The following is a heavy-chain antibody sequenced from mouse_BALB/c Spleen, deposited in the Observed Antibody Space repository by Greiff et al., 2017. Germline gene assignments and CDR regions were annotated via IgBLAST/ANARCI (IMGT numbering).Heavy chain of an antibody. Sequence: EVKLMESGGGLVQPGGSRKLSCAASGFTFSSFGMHWVRQAPEKGLEWVAYISSGSSTIYYADTVKGRFTISRDNPKNTLFLQMTSLRSEDTAMYYCARDRSYYFDYWGQGTTLTVSS. CDR3: ARDRSYYFDY. CDR2: ISSGSSTI. V-gene: IGHV5-17*02. J-gene: IGHJ2*01. CDR1: GFTFSSFG.